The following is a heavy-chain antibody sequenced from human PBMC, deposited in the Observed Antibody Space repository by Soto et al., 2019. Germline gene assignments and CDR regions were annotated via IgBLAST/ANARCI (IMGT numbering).Heavy chain of an antibody. Sequence: GGSLRLSCAASGFTFSSYSMNWVRQAPGKGLEWVSSISSSSSYIYYADSVKGRFTISRDNAKNSLYLQMNSLRAEDTAVYYCARVQDYDYIWGGIDVWGKGTTVTVSS. CDR3: ARVQDYDYIWGGIDV. D-gene: IGHD3-16*01. J-gene: IGHJ6*04. CDR2: ISSSSSYI. CDR1: GFTFSSYS. V-gene: IGHV3-21*01.